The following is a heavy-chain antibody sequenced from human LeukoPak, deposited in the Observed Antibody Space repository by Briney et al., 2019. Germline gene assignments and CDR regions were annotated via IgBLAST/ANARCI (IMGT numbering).Heavy chain of an antibody. Sequence: GGSLSLSCAASRFSFSTYPMGWVRQAPGKGLEWVSAISGSGGSTYYADSVKGRFTISRDNSKNTLYLQMNSLRAEDTAVYYCAKGQQLVGMMFDYWGQGTLVTVSS. D-gene: IGHD6-13*01. V-gene: IGHV3-23*01. J-gene: IGHJ4*02. CDR2: ISGSGGST. CDR1: RFSFSTYP. CDR3: AKGQQLVGMMFDY.